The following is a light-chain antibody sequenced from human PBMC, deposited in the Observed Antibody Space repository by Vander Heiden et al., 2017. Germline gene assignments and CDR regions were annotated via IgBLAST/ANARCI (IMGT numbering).Light chain of an antibody. CDR1: SVRSDY. V-gene: IGLV3-19*01. CDR2: GKK. Sequence: SPELTPDPAVSVALGQTVRITCQRDSVRSDYASWYQQKPGQAPVLVIYGKKNRPSGIPDRFSGSSSGNTASLTITGAQAEDEADYYCDSHESSGNHRVVFGGGTKLTVL. J-gene: IGLJ2*01. CDR3: DSHESSGNHRVV.